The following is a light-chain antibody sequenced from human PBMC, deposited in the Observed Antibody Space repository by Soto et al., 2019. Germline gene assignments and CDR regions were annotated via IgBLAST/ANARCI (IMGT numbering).Light chain of an antibody. CDR1: SSDVGSYNL. J-gene: IGLJ3*02. Sequence: QSVLTQPASVSGSPGQSITISCTGTSSDVGSYNLVSWYQQHPGKAPKLMIYEGSKRPSGVSDRFSGSKCGYTASLTISGLQAEYEADYYCCSYAGSRVLGRGTQLTLL. CDR2: EGS. CDR3: CSYAGSRV. V-gene: IGLV2-23*01.